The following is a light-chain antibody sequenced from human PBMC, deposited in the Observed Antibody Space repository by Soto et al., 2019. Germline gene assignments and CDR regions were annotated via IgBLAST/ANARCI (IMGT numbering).Light chain of an antibody. CDR1: SSDVGSSNL. J-gene: IGLJ1*01. CDR3: CSFARGSTSYV. V-gene: IGLV2-23*01. CDR2: EGT. Sequence: QSALTQPASVSGSPGQSIAISCTGTSSDVGSSNLLSWYQHHPGKAPKLIIYEGTRRPSGVSGRFSGSMSGNTASLTISGLQAEDEAEYYCCSFARGSTSYVFGTWTKVTVL.